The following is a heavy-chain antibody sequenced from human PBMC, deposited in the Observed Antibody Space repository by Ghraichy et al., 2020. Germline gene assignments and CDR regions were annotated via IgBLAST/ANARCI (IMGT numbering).Heavy chain of an antibody. CDR1: GYTFTSYG. D-gene: IGHD2-21*02. J-gene: IGHJ5*02. V-gene: IGHV1-18*01. CDR3: AREGPYCGGDCLVWGNWFDP. CDR2: ISAYNGNT. Sequence: ASVKVSCKASGYTFTSYGISWVRQAPGQGLEWMGWISAYNGNTNYAQKLQGRVTMTTDTSTSTAYMELRSLRSDDTAVYYCAREGPYCGGDCLVWGNWFDPWGQGTLVTVSS.